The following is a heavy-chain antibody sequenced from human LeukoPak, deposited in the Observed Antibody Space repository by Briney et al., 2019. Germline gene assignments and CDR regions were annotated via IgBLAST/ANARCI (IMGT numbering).Heavy chain of an antibody. CDR2: TFYRSKWFN. Sequence: SQTLSLTCAISGASVLIHSAAWNWIRQSPSRGLEWLGRTFYRSKWFNEYALSVKSRISIESDTSKNQFSLHLNSVTPEDTAVYYCARLRLPTNFFDYWGQGALVTVSS. CDR3: ARLRLPTNFFDY. J-gene: IGHJ4*02. CDR1: GASVLIHSAA. V-gene: IGHV6-1*01.